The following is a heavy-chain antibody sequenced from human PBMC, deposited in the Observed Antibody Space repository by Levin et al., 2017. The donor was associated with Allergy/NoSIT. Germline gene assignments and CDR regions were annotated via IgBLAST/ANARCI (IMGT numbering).Heavy chain of an antibody. D-gene: IGHD6-19*01. CDR1: GGSISSYH. CDR3: ARDRVMAVAGTEDKYYYYGMDV. J-gene: IGHJ6*02. CDR2: IYYSGST. V-gene: IGHV4-59*01. Sequence: SETLSLTCTVSGGSISSYHWSWIRQPPGKGLQWIGYIYYSGSTKYNPSLKSRVTISVDTSKNQFSLKLSSVTAADTAVYYCARDRVMAVAGTEDKYYYYGMDVWGQGTTVTVSS.